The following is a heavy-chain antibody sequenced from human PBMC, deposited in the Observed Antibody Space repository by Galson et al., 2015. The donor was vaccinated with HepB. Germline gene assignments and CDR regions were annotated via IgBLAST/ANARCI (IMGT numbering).Heavy chain of an antibody. CDR3: AKDREITMVRGVMMNY. D-gene: IGHD3-10*01. J-gene: IGHJ4*02. V-gene: IGHV3-30*02. Sequence: YAGSVKGRLTISRDNSKNTLYPQMNSLRAEDTAVYYCAKDREITMVRGVMMNYWGQGTLVTVSS.